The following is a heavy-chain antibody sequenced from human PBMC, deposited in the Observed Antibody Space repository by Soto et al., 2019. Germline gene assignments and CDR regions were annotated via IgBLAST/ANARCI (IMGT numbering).Heavy chain of an antibody. CDR1: GFTFSDHY. CDR3: ARAFYGSGTYSLDY. J-gene: IGHJ4*02. V-gene: IGHV3-72*01. D-gene: IGHD3-10*01. CDR2: TRNKANGCTT. Sequence: EVQLVVSGGGMVQPGGSLRLSCAASGFTFSDHYMDWVRQAPGKGLEWVGRTRNKANGCTTEYAASVTGRFTISRDDSKNSLYLQMNSLETVDTAVYYCARAFYGSGTYSLDYWCQGALVTVSS.